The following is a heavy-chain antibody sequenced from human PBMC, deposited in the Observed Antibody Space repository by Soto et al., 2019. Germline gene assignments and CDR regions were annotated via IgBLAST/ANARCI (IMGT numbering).Heavy chain of an antibody. V-gene: IGHV4-30-4*01. CDR1: GGSISSGDYY. CDR3: ARELISYGMDV. CDR2: IYYSGIT. Sequence: SETLSLTCPVSGGSISSGDYYWSWIRQPPGKGLEWIGYIYYSGITYYNPSLKSRVTISVDTSKNQFSLKLSSVTAADTAVYYCARELISYGMDVWGQGTTVTVSS. J-gene: IGHJ6*02.